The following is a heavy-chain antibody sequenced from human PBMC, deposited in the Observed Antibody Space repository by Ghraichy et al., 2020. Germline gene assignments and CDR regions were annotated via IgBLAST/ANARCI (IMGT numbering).Heavy chain of an antibody. J-gene: IGHJ6*02. D-gene: IGHD3-10*01. CDR3: AREPGSGSGRTLYGMDV. CDR2: INPSGGST. V-gene: IGHV1-46*01. Sequence: ASVKVSCKASGYTFTSYYMHWVRQAPGQGLEWMGIINPSGGSTSYAQKFQGRVTMTRDTSTSTVYMELCSLRSEDTAVYYCAREPGSGSGRTLYGMDVWGQGTTVTVSS. CDR1: GYTFTSYY.